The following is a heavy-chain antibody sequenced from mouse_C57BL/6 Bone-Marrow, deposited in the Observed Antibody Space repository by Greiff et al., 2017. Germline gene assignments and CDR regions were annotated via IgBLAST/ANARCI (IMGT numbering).Heavy chain of an antibody. CDR1: GFSLTSYG. CDR2: IWRGGST. V-gene: IGHV2-5*01. J-gene: IGHJ4*01. Sequence: VKLVESGPGLVQPSQSLSITCTVSGFSLTSYGVHWVRQSPGKGLEWLGVIWRGGSTDYNAAFMSRLSLTKDNSKSQVFFKMNSLQADDTAIYYCAKKERDYFYAMDYWGQGTSVTVSS. D-gene: IGHD1-1*01. CDR3: AKKERDYFYAMDY.